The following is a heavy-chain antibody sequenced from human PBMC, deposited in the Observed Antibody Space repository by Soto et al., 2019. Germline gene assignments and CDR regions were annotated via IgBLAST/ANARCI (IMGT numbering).Heavy chain of an antibody. CDR1: GITFYIFS. CDR3: ARDEGYGMDV. CDR2: ISNSGTKK. Sequence: GGSLRLSCVASGITFYIFSVNWVRQAPGKGLEWVSSISNSGTKKNYADSVKGRFTISRDTANNSVFLQMNNLRGEDTAVYYCARDEGYGMDVWGQGTTVTVSS. V-gene: IGHV3-21*01. J-gene: IGHJ6*02.